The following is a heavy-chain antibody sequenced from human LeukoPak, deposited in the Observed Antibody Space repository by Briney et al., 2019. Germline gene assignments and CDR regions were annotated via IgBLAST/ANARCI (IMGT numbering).Heavy chain of an antibody. D-gene: IGHD3-10*02. CDR3: AELGITMIGGV. CDR2: ISRSSPTTI. J-gene: IGHJ6*04. V-gene: IGHV3-48*04. Sequence: PGGSLRLSCAASGFTFSNYSMNWVRQAPGKGLEWVSFISRSSPTTIYYADSVKCLFTISRDNAKNSLYLQMNSLRAEDTAVYYCAELGITMIGGVWGKGTTVTISS. CDR1: GFTFSNYS.